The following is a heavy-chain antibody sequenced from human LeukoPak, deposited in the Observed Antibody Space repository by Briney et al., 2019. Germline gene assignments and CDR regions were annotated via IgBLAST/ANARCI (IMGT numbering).Heavy chain of an antibody. CDR1: GFTFSSYA. J-gene: IGHJ4*02. CDR3: AKDKEGATYGYYFDY. D-gene: IGHD1-26*01. V-gene: IGHV3-30*02. Sequence: GGSLRLACAASGFTFSSYAMHWVRQAPGKGLEWVAFIRYDGSNKYYADSVKGRFTISRDNSKNTLYLQMNSLRAEDTAVYYCAKDKEGATYGYYFDYWGQGTLVTVSS. CDR2: IRYDGSNK.